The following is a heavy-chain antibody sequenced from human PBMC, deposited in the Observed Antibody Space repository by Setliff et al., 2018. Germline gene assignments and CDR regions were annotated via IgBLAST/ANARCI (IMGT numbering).Heavy chain of an antibody. Sequence: SETLSLTCTVSGGSISSGSYYWSWIRQPAGKGLEWMGRIYTSGSTNSNPSLKSRVSISVDTSKNQFSLKLSSVTAADTAVYYCARESRYYYDNLGTLDYWGQGTLVTVSS. V-gene: IGHV4-61*02. CDR2: IYTSGST. J-gene: IGHJ4*02. CDR1: GGSISSGSYY. CDR3: ARESRYYYDNLGTLDY. D-gene: IGHD3-22*01.